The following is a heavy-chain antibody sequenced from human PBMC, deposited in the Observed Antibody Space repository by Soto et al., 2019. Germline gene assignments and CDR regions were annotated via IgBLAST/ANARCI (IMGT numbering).Heavy chain of an antibody. V-gene: IGHV3-48*01. CDR2: ISSSSSTI. CDR3: ATTYYDFWSGYQPYWFDP. J-gene: IGHJ5*02. CDR1: GFTFSSYS. D-gene: IGHD3-3*01. Sequence: PGGSLRLSCAASGFTFSSYSMNWVRQAPGKGLEWVSYISSSSSTIYYADSVKGRFTISRDNAKNSLYLQMNSLRAEDTAVYYCATTYYDFWSGYQPYWFDPWGQGTLVTVSS.